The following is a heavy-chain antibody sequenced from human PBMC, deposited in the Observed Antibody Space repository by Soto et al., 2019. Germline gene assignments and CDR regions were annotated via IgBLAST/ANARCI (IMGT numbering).Heavy chain of an antibody. CDR2: ISSSGSTI. V-gene: IGHV3-11*01. CDR1: VFPFSDYY. Sequence: WGALSLSFAASVFPFSDYYMGGIRQAPGKGLEWVSYISSSGSTIYYADSVKGRFTISRDNAKNSLYLQMNSLRAEDTAVYYCARDHYLYLHWGQGTLVPVS. D-gene: IGHD3-10*01. CDR3: ARDHYLYLH. J-gene: IGHJ4*02.